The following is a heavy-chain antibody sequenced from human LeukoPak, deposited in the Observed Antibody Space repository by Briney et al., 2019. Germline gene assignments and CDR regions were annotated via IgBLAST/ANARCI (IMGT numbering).Heavy chain of an antibody. CDR2: ISGGGSGT. D-gene: IGHD2-15*01. V-gene: IGHV3-23*01. CDR3: VRAGGLCSGGSCYPNWFDS. J-gene: IGHJ5*01. Sequence: GGSLRLSCAASGFTFSSYAMSWVRQAPGRGLEWVSAISGGGSGTYYTASVKGRFTISRDKSKTTLDLQMNNLRAEDTAVYYCVRAGGLCSGGSCYPNWFDSWGQGTLVTVSS. CDR1: GFTFSSYA.